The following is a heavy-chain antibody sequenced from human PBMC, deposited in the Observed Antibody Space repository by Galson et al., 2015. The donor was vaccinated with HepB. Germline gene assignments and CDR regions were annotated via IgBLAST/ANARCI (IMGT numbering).Heavy chain of an antibody. V-gene: IGHV1-24*01. J-gene: IGHJ3*02. CDR3: ATYYYDSSGYSGDAFDI. Sequence: SVKVSCKVSGYTLTELSMHWVRQAPGKGLEWMGGFDPEDGETIYAQKFQGRVTMTEDTSTDTAYMELSSLRSEDTAVYYCATYYYDSSGYSGDAFDIWGQGTMVTVSS. D-gene: IGHD3-22*01. CDR1: GYTLTELS. CDR2: FDPEDGET.